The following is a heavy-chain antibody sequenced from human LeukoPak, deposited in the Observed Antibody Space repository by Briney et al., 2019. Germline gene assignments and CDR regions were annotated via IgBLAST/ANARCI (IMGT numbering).Heavy chain of an antibody. CDR1: GDSVSSNSVA. CDR3: ARGATYYYDSSGYSGPFYFGY. V-gene: IGHV6-1*01. Sequence: SQTLSLTCAISGDSVSSNSVAWNWIRQSPSRGLEWLGRTYYKSKWYNDYALSLKSRITVNPDTSKNQLSLHLNSVTPEDTAVYYCARGATYYYDSSGYSGPFYFGYWDQGTQVTVSS. J-gene: IGHJ4*02. CDR2: TYYKSKWYN. D-gene: IGHD3-22*01.